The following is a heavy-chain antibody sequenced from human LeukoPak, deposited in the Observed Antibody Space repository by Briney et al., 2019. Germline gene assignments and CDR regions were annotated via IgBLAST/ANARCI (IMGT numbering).Heavy chain of an antibody. D-gene: IGHD3-16*01. J-gene: IGHJ5*02. CDR1: GGSISGYY. CDR3: ARIHGGVSRFDP. Sequence: SETLSLTCTVSGGSISGYYWSWIRQPPGKGLEWIGYIYYSGSTNYNPSLKSRVTISVDTSKNQFSLKLSSVTAADTAVYYCARIHGGVSRFDPWGQGTLVTVSS. CDR2: IYYSGST. V-gene: IGHV4-59*01.